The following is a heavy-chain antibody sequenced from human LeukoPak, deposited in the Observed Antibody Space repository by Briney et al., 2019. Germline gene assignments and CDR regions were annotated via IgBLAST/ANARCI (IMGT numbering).Heavy chain of an antibody. CDR3: AKHPGGSCYSACDY. V-gene: IGHV3-23*01. J-gene: IGHJ4*02. Sequence: GGSLRLSCAASGFTFSGYAMSWVRQAPGKGLEWVSAISGSGDNTYYADSVKGRFTISRDNSKNTLYLQMNSLRAEDTAVYYCAKHPGGSCYSACDYWGQGTLVTVSS. CDR1: GFTFSGYA. D-gene: IGHD2-15*01. CDR2: ISGSGDNT.